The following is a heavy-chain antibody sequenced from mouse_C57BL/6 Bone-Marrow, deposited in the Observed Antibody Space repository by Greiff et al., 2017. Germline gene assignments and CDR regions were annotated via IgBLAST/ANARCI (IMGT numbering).Heavy chain of an antibody. J-gene: IGHJ3*01. CDR1: GFSLSTFGMG. Sequence: VKLMESGPGISQPSQTLSLTCSFSGFSLSTFGMGVGWIRQPSGKGLEWLAHIWWDDDKYYNPALKSRLTISKDTSKNQAFLKIANVDTADTATYYCARIGGITTVVATPAWFAYGGQGTLVTVSA. CDR2: IWWDDDK. V-gene: IGHV8-8*01. CDR3: ARIGGITTVVATPAWFAY. D-gene: IGHD1-1*01.